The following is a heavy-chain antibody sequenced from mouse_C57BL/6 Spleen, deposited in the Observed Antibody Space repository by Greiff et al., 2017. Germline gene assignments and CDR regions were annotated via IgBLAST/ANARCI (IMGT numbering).Heavy chain of an antibody. CDR3: AREGYDGYYSFDY. J-gene: IGHJ2*01. Sequence: EVQLVESGGGLVKPGGSLKLSCAASGFTFSSYAMSWVRQTPEKRLEWVATISDGGSYTYYPDNVKGRFTISRDNAKNNLYLQMSHLKSEDTAMYYCAREGYDGYYSFDYWGQGTTLTVSS. CDR1: GFTFSSYA. V-gene: IGHV5-4*01. D-gene: IGHD2-3*01. CDR2: ISDGGSYT.